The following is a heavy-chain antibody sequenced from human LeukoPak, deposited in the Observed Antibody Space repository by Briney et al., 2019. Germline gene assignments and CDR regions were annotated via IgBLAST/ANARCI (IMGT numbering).Heavy chain of an antibody. J-gene: IGHJ4*02. Sequence: PGGSLRLSCAASGFTFSSYGTHWVRQAPGKGLEWVAVISYDGSNKYYADSVKGRFTISRDNSKNTLYLQMNSLRAEDTAVYYCAKDLTYYDSSGNLDYWGQGTLVTVSS. V-gene: IGHV3-30*18. D-gene: IGHD3-22*01. CDR3: AKDLTYYDSSGNLDY. CDR2: ISYDGSNK. CDR1: GFTFSSYG.